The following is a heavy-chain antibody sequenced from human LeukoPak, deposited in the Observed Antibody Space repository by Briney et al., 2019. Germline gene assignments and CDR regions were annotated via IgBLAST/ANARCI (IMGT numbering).Heavy chain of an antibody. CDR3: ARVGTGTRSFDS. V-gene: IGHV1-18*01. CDR1: GYTFTTYD. D-gene: IGHD1/OR15-1a*01. Sequence: ASVKLSCKTSGYTFTTYDINWVRQAPGQGLEWMGRISAYNGYTNYGQKLQGRVTMTTDTSTNTAYMELRSLKSDDTAVYYCARVGTGTRSFDSWGQGTLVTVSS. CDR2: ISAYNGYT. J-gene: IGHJ4*02.